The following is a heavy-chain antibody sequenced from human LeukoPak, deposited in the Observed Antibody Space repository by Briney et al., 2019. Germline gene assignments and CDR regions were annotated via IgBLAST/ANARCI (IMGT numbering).Heavy chain of an antibody. D-gene: IGHD5-24*01. CDR3: TRHDWATDLWFDP. V-gene: IGHV3-73*01. CDR2: IRSKANSYAT. J-gene: IGHJ5*02. CDR1: GFTFSGSA. Sequence: GGSLRLSCEASGFTFSGSAMHWVRQASGKGLEWVGRIRSKANSYATAYAASVKGRFTISRDDSKNTAYLQMNSLKTEDTAVYYCTRHDWATDLWFDPWGQGTLVTVSS.